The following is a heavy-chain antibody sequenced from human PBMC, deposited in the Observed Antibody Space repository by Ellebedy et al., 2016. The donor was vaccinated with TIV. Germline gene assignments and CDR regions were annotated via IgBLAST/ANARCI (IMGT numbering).Heavy chain of an antibody. CDR3: ASGFQ. V-gene: IGHV3-7*01. D-gene: IGHD3-10*01. J-gene: IGHJ4*02. CDR1: GFTFRNYW. Sequence: GESLKISCAASGFTFRNYWMTWLRQAPGKGLEWVANIKENGAETYYGDSVKGRFTISRDNAKNSLYLQMNSLRAEDTAVYYCASGFQWGQGTLVTVSS. CDR2: IKENGAET.